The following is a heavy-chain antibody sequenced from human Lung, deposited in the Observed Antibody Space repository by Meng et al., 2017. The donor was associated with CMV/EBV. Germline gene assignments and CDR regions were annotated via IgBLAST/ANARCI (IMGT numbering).Heavy chain of an antibody. CDR2: ISSSSSHI. J-gene: IGHJ4*02. CDR1: GFPFERYG. Sequence: GEXXKISCAASGFPFERYGINWVRQAPGQGLEWVSSISSSSSHIHYADSVKGRFTISRDYATNSVFLQMNTLRVDDTALYYCARDQGLVFGEVTPYFDYWGQGXPVTVSS. V-gene: IGHV3-21*01. CDR3: ARDQGLVFGEVTPYFDY. D-gene: IGHD3-3*01.